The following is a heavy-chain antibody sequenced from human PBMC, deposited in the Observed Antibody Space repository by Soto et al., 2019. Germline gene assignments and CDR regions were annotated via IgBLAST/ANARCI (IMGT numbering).Heavy chain of an antibody. CDR2: IYHSGST. CDR1: GCSISSGGYS. CDR3: ARGQRFSDWFDP. J-gene: IGHJ5*02. V-gene: IGHV4-30-2*01. D-gene: IGHD3-3*01. Sequence: TLSLTCAVSGCSISSGGYSWSWIRQPPGKGLEWIGYIYHSGSTYYNPSLKSRVTISVDRSKNQFSLKLSSVTAADTAVYYCARGQRFSDWFDPWGQGTLVTVSS.